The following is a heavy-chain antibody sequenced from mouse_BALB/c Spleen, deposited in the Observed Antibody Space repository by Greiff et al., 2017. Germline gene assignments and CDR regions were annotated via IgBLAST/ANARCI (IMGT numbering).Heavy chain of an antibody. CDR3: NALDSSGYVAY. D-gene: IGHD3-2*01. V-gene: IGHV1-15*01. J-gene: IGHJ3*01. Sequence: QVQLQQSGAELVRPGASVTLSCKASGYTFTDYEMHWVKQTHVHGLEWIGAIDPETGGTAYNQKFKGKATLTADKSSSTAYMELRSLTSEDSAVYYCNALDSSGYVAYWGQGTLVTVSA. CDR1: GYTFTDYE. CDR2: IDPETGGT.